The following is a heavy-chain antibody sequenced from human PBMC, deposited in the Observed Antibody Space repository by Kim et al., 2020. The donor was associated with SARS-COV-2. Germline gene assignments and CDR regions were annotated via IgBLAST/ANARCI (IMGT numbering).Heavy chain of an antibody. CDR2: FIPILDEA. J-gene: IGHJ4*02. CDR3: EAVVPNDPFDY. D-gene: IGHD1-1*01. CDR1: GRTFTDYT. V-gene: IGHV1-69*02. Sequence: SVKVSCKASGRTFTDYTVSWVRQAPGQGLEWVGRFIPILDEADHAQKFQGRVTLTADKSTSTAYLELRSLRSDDTAVYYCEAVVPNDPFDYWGQGTLVTVSS.